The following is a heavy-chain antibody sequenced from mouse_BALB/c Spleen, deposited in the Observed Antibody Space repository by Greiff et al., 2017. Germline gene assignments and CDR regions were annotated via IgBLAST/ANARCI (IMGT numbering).Heavy chain of an antibody. CDR3: ARGGTDGYYPFAY. V-gene: IGHV1S29*02. CDR2: IYPYNGGT. D-gene: IGHD2-3*01. J-gene: IGHJ3*01. CDR1: GYTFTDYN. Sequence: DVKLQESGPELVKPGASVKISCKASGYTFTDYNMHWVKQSHGKSLEWIGYIYPYNGGTGYNQKFKSKATLTVDNSSSTAYMELRSLTSEDSAVYYCARGGTDGYYPFAYWGQGTLVTVSA.